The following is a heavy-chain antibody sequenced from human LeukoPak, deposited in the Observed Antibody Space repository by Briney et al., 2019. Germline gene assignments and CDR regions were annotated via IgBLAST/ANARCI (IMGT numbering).Heavy chain of an antibody. CDR2: ISAYNGNT. J-gene: IGHJ4*02. Sequence: ASVKVSCKASGYTFTSYGISWVRQAPGQGLEWMGWISAYNGNTNYAQKLQGRVTMTTDTSTSTAYMELRSLRSDDTAVYYCARVVRLGYCSSTSCYFLDYWGQGTLVTVYS. D-gene: IGHD2-2*01. CDR1: GYTFTSYG. V-gene: IGHV1-18*01. CDR3: ARVVRLGYCSSTSCYFLDY.